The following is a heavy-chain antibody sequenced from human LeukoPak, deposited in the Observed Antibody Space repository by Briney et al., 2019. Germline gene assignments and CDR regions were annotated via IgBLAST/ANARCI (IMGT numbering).Heavy chain of an antibody. Sequence: SRGSLRLSCAASGFTFSSYWMIWVRQAPGKGLVYVSHMNTDGSTTNYVDSVKGRFTISRDNAKNTLYLQMDSLRAEDTAVYYCGRDNTGSVDYWGQGTLVTVSS. V-gene: IGHV3-74*01. J-gene: IGHJ4*02. CDR2: MNTDGSTT. CDR3: GRDNTGSVDY. CDR1: GFTFSSYW. D-gene: IGHD3-10*01.